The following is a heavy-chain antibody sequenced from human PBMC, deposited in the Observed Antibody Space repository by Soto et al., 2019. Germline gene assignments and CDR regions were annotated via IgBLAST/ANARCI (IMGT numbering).Heavy chain of an antibody. Sequence: GGSLRLSCAASGFTFSDYYMSWIRQAPGKGLEWVSHISSSDTTIYHADSVKGRFTISRDNAKNSLYLQINSLRAEDTAVYYCARVGTSGWYVDYWGQGTLVTVSS. V-gene: IGHV3-11*01. J-gene: IGHJ4*02. D-gene: IGHD6-19*01. CDR2: ISSSDTTI. CDR3: ARVGTSGWYVDY. CDR1: GFTFSDYY.